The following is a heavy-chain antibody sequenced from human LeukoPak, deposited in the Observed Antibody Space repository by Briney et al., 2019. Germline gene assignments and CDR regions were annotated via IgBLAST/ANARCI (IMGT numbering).Heavy chain of an antibody. V-gene: IGHV1-46*01. Sequence: GASVKLSCKTSGYTFTSYNLHWVRQAPRQRLEGMGIINPSGDHTNYSQKFQERVTMTRDTSASTVYMELSSLRSEDTAVYYCARDQGLSNDAFDIWGQGTMVTVSS. CDR2: INPSGDHT. CDR3: ARDQGLSNDAFDI. D-gene: IGHD4-11*01. CDR1: GYTFTSYN. J-gene: IGHJ3*02.